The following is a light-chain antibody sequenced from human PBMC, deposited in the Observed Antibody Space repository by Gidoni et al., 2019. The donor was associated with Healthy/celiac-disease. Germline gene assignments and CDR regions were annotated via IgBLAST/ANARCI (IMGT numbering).Light chain of an antibody. CDR1: QSVSSN. J-gene: IGKJ1*01. V-gene: IGKV3-15*01. CDR2: GAS. CDR3: QQYNNWPRT. Sequence: EIVMTQFLATLSVSPGERATLAGRSSQSVSSNLAWYQQKPGQAPRLLIYGASTRATGIPDRFSGSGSGTEFTLTISSLQSEDFVVYYCQQYNNWPRTFGQGTKVEIK.